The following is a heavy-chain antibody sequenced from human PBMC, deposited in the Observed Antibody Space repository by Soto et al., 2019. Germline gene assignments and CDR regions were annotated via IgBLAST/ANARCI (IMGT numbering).Heavy chain of an antibody. D-gene: IGHD3-3*01. V-gene: IGHV1-18*04. CDR3: ARDEASLGWLLYGFDY. CDR2: ISAYNGNT. Sequence: ASVKVSCKASGYTFTSYGISWVRQAPGQGLEWMGWISAYNGNTNYAQKLQGRVTITRDTSASTAYMELSSLRSEDTAVYYCARDEASLGWLLYGFDYWGQGTLVTVSS. CDR1: GYTFTSYG. J-gene: IGHJ4*02.